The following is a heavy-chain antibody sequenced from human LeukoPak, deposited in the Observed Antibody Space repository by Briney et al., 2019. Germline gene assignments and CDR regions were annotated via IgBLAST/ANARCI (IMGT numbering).Heavy chain of an antibody. V-gene: IGHV4-4*07. CDR3: ASYYYDSSGYYYNWFDP. J-gene: IGHJ5*02. Sequence: SETLSLTCTVSGGSISSYYWSWIRQPAGKGLEWIGRIYTSGSTNYNPSLKGRVTMSVDTSKNQFSLKLSSVTAADTAVYYCASYYYDSSGYYYNWFDPWGQGTLVTVSS. CDR2: IYTSGST. CDR1: GGSISSYY. D-gene: IGHD3-22*01.